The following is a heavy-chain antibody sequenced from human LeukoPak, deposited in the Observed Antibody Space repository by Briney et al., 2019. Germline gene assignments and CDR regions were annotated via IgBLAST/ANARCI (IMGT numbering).Heavy chain of an antibody. J-gene: IGHJ4*02. Sequence: SETLSLTCTVSGGSISSVSYYWGWIRQPPGRGLEGIGSIYYSGTTHYNPSLKSRVTISGDTSKNQFSLKLSSVTAADTAVYYCARDARRSGSFDYWGQGTLVTVSS. V-gene: IGHV4-39*02. CDR3: ARDARRSGSFDY. CDR2: IYYSGTT. D-gene: IGHD1-26*01. CDR1: GGSISSVSYY.